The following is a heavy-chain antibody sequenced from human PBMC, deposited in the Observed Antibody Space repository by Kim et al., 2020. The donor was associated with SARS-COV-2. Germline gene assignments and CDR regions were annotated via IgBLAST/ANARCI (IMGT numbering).Heavy chain of an antibody. V-gene: IGHV3-73*01. J-gene: IGHJ3*02. Sequence: GGSLRLSCAASGFSFSGSSMHWVRQASGKGLEWVVRIRNKANSYATAYAASVKGRFTISRDDYKNTAYLQMNSLKTEDTDVYYCTRAPPGPGSYYDAFDIWGQGTMVTVSS. CDR2: IRNKANSYAT. CDR1: GFSFSGSS. D-gene: IGHD3-10*01. CDR3: TRAPPGPGSYYDAFDI.